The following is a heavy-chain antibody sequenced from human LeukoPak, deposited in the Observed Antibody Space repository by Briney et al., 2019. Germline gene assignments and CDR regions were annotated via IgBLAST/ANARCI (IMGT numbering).Heavy chain of an antibody. D-gene: IGHD3-10*01. Sequence: GGSLRLSCAASGFTFSNYAMSWVRQAPGEGLEWVSGISGTGGSAYYADSVEGRFTISRDNSKNTLYLQMNSLRAEGTAVYYCAREISGWRDYWGQGALVTVSS. J-gene: IGHJ4*02. CDR2: ISGTGGSA. CDR3: AREISGWRDY. CDR1: GFTFSNYA. V-gene: IGHV3-23*01.